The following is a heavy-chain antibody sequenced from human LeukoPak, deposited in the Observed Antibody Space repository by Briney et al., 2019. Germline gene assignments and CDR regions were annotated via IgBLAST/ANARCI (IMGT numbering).Heavy chain of an antibody. CDR3: AKDLVGATFYYYYYYMDV. CDR2: ISGSGGST. D-gene: IGHD1-26*01. J-gene: IGHJ6*03. Sequence: PGGSLRLSCAASGFTLSSYGMSWVRQAPGKGLEWVSAISGSGGSTYYADSVKGRFTISRDNSKNTLYLQMNSLRAEDTAVYYCAKDLVGATFYYYYYYMDVWGKGTTVTISS. CDR1: GFTLSSYG. V-gene: IGHV3-23*01.